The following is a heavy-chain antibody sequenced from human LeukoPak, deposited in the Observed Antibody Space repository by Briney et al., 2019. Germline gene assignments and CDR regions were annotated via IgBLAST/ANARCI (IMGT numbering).Heavy chain of an antibody. V-gene: IGHV1-69*04. CDR1: GGTFSSYV. CDR2: IIPMFGIA. J-gene: IGHJ2*01. D-gene: IGHD3-10*01. CDR3: ARGEYVVRGAYGYFDL. Sequence: SVKVSCKASGGTFSSYVINWVRQAPGQGLEWMGKIIPMFGIANCAQKFQGRVTITADKSTSTVYMELSSLRSEDTAVYYCARGEYVVRGAYGYFDLWGRGTLVTVSS.